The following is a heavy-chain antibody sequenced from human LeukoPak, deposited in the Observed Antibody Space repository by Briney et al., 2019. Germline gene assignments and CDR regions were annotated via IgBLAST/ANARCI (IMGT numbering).Heavy chain of an antibody. Sequence: PSETLSLTCAVYGGSFSVYYWSWIRQPPGKGLEWIGEINHSGSTNYNPSLKSRVTISVDTSKNQFSLKLSSVTAAGTAVYYCARGSDGGRSGIATNYFDYWGQGTLVTVSS. D-gene: IGHD6-13*01. J-gene: IGHJ4*02. CDR2: INHSGST. CDR3: ARGSDGGRSGIATNYFDY. CDR1: GGSFSVYY. V-gene: IGHV4-34*01.